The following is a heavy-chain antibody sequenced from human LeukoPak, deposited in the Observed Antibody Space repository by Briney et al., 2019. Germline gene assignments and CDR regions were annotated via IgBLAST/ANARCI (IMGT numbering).Heavy chain of an antibody. Sequence: SVKVSCKASGFTFTSSAVQWVRQARGRRREWIGWIVVGSGNTNYAQKVQERVTITRDMSTSTAYMALSSLRSEDTAVYYCAADRDVWALDYWGEGNLVTVSS. D-gene: IGHD3-16*01. V-gene: IGHV1-58*01. CDR2: IVVGSGNT. J-gene: IGHJ4*02. CDR3: AADRDVWALDY. CDR1: GFTFTSSA.